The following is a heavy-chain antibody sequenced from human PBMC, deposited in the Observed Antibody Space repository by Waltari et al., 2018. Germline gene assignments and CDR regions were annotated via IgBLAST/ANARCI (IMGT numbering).Heavy chain of an antibody. D-gene: IGHD3-16*01. CDR3: AKEEGDTPAWGVDY. J-gene: IGHJ4*02. CDR2: IYSGGST. Sequence: EVQLLASGGGLVQPGGSLRLSCAASGFTFSSYALSWVRQAPGKGLEWVSVIYSGGSTYYADSVKGRYTIARDNTKNTLYLQMNSLRAEDTAVDDSAKEEGDTPAWGVDYWGQGTLVTVSS. CDR1: GFTFSSYA. V-gene: IGHV3-23*03.